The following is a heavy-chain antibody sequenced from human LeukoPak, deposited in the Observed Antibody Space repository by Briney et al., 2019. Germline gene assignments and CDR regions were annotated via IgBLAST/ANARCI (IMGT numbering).Heavy chain of an antibody. J-gene: IGHJ5*01. D-gene: IGHD3-22*01. CDR1: GFTFEDHG. V-gene: IGHV3-20*04. CDR2: INWNGGRT. Sequence: GGSLRLSCTASGFTFEDHGMSWVRRGPGRGLEWVCGINWNGGRTGYVDSVKGRFTISRDNGKNSLYLQLDSLRADDTAFYYCARGHDSSAFHALDSWGHGILVTVSS. CDR3: ARGHDSSAFHALDS.